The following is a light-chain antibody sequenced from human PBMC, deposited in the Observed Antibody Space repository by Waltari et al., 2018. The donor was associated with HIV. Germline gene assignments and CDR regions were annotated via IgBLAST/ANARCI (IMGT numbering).Light chain of an antibody. CDR2: DAS. V-gene: IGKV1-33*01. Sequence: DIQMTQSPSSLSASVGDRVPIICQASQDIKTFLNWYQQKPGKAPKLLIYDASNLQTGVPSRFSGRGSGTDFTFTINSLQPEDIATYYCQQYDSLPPYTFGQGTKLEIK. CDR1: QDIKTF. J-gene: IGKJ2*01. CDR3: QQYDSLPPYT.